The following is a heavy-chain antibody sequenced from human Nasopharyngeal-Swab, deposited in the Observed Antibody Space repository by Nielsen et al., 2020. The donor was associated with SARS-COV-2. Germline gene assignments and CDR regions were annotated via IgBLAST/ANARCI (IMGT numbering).Heavy chain of an antibody. V-gene: IGHV3-30-3*01. CDR1: GFTFSSYA. Sequence: GGSLRLSCAASGFTFSSYAMHWVRQAPGKGLEWVAVISYDGSNKYYADSVKGRFTISRDSSKNTLYLQMNSLRAEDTAVYYCARDLDLYCGGDCSPWGGLDYWGQGTLVTVSS. CDR3: ARDLDLYCGGDCSPWGGLDY. D-gene: IGHD2-21*02. J-gene: IGHJ4*02. CDR2: ISYDGSNK.